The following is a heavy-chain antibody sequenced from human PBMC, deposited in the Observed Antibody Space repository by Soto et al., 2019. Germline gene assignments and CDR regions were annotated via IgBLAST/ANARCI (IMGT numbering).Heavy chain of an antibody. Sequence: QVQLQESGPGLVKPSQTLSLTCTVSGGSISSGGYYWSWIRQHPGKGLEWIGYIYYSGSTYYNPSLKRRFTISVDTSKNQFSLKLSSVTAADTAVYYCARGKGYCSGGSCYSGYNWFDPWGQGTLVTVSS. V-gene: IGHV4-31*03. CDR1: GGSISSGGYY. D-gene: IGHD2-15*01. J-gene: IGHJ5*02. CDR3: ARGKGYCSGGSCYSGYNWFDP. CDR2: IYYSGST.